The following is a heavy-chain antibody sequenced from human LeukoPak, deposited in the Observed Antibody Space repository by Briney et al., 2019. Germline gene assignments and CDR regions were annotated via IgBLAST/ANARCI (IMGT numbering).Heavy chain of an antibody. Sequence: SETLSLTCAVYGVSFSGYYWSWLRQPPGKGLEWIGEINHSGSTNYNPFLKSRVTISVATSKNQFSLKLSSVTAADTAVYYCARAGCSSTSCYYYYGMDVWGKGTTVTVSS. CDR2: INHSGST. D-gene: IGHD2-2*01. V-gene: IGHV4-34*01. CDR1: GVSFSGYY. CDR3: ARAGCSSTSCYYYYGMDV. J-gene: IGHJ6*04.